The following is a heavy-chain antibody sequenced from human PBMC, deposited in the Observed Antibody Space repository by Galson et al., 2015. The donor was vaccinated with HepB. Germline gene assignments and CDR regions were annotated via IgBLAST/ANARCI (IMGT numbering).Heavy chain of an antibody. CDR3: ARASFLVTATNSFAT. D-gene: IGHD2-21*02. CDR1: GFTFSSYS. Sequence: SLRLSCAASGFTFSSYSLDWVRQTPGKGLEWVSSISGRSSYKFYADSVKGRFTISRDNAKNSLYLQMNSLRVEDTAVYYCARASFLVTATNSFATWGQGTLVTVSS. V-gene: IGHV3-21*01. J-gene: IGHJ4*02. CDR2: ISGRSSYK.